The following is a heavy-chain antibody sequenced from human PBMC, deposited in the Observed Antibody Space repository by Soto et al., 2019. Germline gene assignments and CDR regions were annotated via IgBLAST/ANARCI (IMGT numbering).Heavy chain of an antibody. CDR3: ATPGYYYGSGTLKYAFDI. J-gene: IGHJ3*02. CDR1: GGSISSYY. CDR2: IYYSGST. D-gene: IGHD3-10*01. Sequence: SETLSLTCTVSGGSISSYYWSWIRQPPGKGLEWIGSIYYSGSTNYNPSLKSRVTISVDTSKHQFSLKLSSVTAADTAVYYCATPGYYYGSGTLKYAFDIWGQGTMVTVSS. V-gene: IGHV4-59*01.